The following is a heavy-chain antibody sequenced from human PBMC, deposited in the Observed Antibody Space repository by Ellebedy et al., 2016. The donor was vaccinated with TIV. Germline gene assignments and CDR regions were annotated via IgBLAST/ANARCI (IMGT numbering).Heavy chain of an antibody. Sequence: GESLKISXVASGFTFSTSGMHWVRQAPGKGLEWAAVISYDGSNPYYAESVKGRFTISRDNAKNTLYLQMNSLRIEDTAVYYCAKGVPVADHWGQGTLVTVSS. D-gene: IGHD2-2*01. J-gene: IGHJ4*02. CDR2: ISYDGSNP. CDR1: GFTFSTSG. CDR3: AKGVPVADH. V-gene: IGHV3-30*18.